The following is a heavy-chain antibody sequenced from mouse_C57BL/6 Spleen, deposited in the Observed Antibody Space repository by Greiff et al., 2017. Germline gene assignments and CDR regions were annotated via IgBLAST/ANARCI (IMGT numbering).Heavy chain of an antibody. D-gene: IGHD2-2*01. CDR3: ARIYYGYDWFDY. CDR2: INYDGSST. Sequence: EVKLMESEGGLVQPGSSMKLSCTASGFTFSDYYMAWVRQVPEKGLEWVANINYDGSSTYYLDSLKSRFIISRDNAKNILYLQMSSLKSEDTATYYCARIYYGYDWFDYWGQGTTLTVSS. J-gene: IGHJ2*01. V-gene: IGHV5-16*01. CDR1: GFTFSDYY.